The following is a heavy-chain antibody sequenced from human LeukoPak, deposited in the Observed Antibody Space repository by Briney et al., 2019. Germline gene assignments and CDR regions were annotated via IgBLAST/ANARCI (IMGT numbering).Heavy chain of an antibody. CDR1: GFTFTNYV. CDR3: AKRDSAGLYYFDY. CDR2: IGKSGGGT. D-gene: IGHD5-18*01. V-gene: IGHV3-23*01. J-gene: IGHJ4*02. Sequence: PGGSLRLSCAASGFTFTNYVMSWVRQAPGKGLEWVSTIGKSGGGTYYADSVKGRFTISRDNSKSTLYLQMNSLRAEDTAVYYCAKRDSAGLYYFDYWGQGTLVTVSS.